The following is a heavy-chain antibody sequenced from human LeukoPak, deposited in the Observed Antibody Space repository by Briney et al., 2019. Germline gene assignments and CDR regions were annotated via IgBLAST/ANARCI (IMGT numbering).Heavy chain of an antibody. J-gene: IGHJ4*02. D-gene: IGHD3-22*01. V-gene: IGHV1-2*06. CDR2: INPNSGGT. Sequence: ASVKVSCKASGYTFTDYYMHWVRQAPGQGLEWMGRINPNSGGTNYAQKFQARVTMTRDTSISTAYMELGRLRSDDTALYYCARAAYYYDGSGYYLGDWGQGTLVTVSS. CDR3: ARAAYYYDGSGYYLGD. CDR1: GYTFTDYY.